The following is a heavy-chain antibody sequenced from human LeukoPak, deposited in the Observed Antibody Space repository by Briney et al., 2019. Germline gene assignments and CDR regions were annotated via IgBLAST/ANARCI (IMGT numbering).Heavy chain of an antibody. D-gene: IGHD3-10*01. CDR3: ARESHVTREDY. CDR2: IIPIFGTA. CDR1: GGIFSSYA. V-gene: IGHV1-69*13. J-gene: IGHJ4*02. Sequence: GASVKVSCKASGGIFSSYAISWVRQAPGQGLEWMGGIIPIFGTANYAQKFQGRVTITADESTSTAYMELSSLRSDDTAVYYCARESHVTREDYWGQGTLVTVSS.